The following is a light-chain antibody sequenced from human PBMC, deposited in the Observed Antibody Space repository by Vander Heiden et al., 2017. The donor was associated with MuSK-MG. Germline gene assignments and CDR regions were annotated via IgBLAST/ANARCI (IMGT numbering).Light chain of an antibody. CDR1: QDIGRF. J-gene: IGKJ4*01. V-gene: IGKV1-33*01. Sequence: DIQMTQSPSSLSASVGDRVTITCQASQDIGRFLNWYQQKPGKAPKLLIYEASNLETGVPSRFNGSGSGTDFSFTINSLQPEDIATYYCQQDDNVPLTFGGGTKVEIK. CDR2: EAS. CDR3: QQDDNVPLT.